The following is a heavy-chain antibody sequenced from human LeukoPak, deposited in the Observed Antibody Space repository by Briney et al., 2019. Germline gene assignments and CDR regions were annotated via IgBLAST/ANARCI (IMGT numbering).Heavy chain of an antibody. CDR3: ARISTMVPNY. D-gene: IGHD3-10*01. V-gene: IGHV3-74*03. J-gene: IGHJ4*02. CDR1: GFTFSSYW. CDR2: IKSDGSST. Sequence: GGSLRLSCAVSGFTFSSYWMHWVRQAPGKGLVWVSSIKSDGSSTTYADSVKGRFTISRDNAENTLYLQMNSLRVEDTAVYHCARISTMVPNYWGQGALVTVSS.